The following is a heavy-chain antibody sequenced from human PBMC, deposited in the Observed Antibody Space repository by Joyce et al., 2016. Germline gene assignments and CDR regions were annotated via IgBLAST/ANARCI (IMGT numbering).Heavy chain of an antibody. Sequence: QVQLVESGGGVAKPGGSLRLSCVASGFASFTDYYLSWVRQAPGKGLEWVAYIGSVESPIYDADSVKGRFTVARDNSKNSLFLHMYNLRVEDSAVYYCARDRVQWSFGAVSNHFYMDVWGKGTAVAVAS. J-gene: IGHJ6*03. V-gene: IGHV3-11*04. D-gene: IGHD3-16*01. CDR2: IGSVESPI. CDR3: ARDRVQWSFGAVSNHFYMDV. CDR1: GFASFTDYY.